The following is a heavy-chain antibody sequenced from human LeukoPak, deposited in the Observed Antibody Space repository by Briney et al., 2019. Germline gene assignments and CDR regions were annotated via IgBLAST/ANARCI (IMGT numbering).Heavy chain of an antibody. D-gene: IGHD3-3*01. J-gene: IGHJ6*03. CDR2: IGRSSQYI. V-gene: IGHV3-21*01. CDR3: ARDASNIDFAPYFYYMDV. CDR1: GFTLSLYS. Sequence: SGASLRLSCTASGFTLSLYSMHWVRQAPGKGLEWVSSIGRSSQYIYYGDSVRGRFTISRDNAKNSLYLDMNSPRAEDTAVYYCARDASNIDFAPYFYYMDVWGKGTTVTVSS.